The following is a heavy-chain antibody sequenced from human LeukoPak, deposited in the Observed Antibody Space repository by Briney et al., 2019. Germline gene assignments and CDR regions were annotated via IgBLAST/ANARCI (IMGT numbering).Heavy chain of an antibody. V-gene: IGHV3-7*03. CDR2: IQPDGSEQ. J-gene: IGHJ4*02. CDR3: AAGPHYYDSSGRVYY. Sequence: GGSLRLSCAASGFTFSSNWMSWVRQAPGKGLEWVGNIQPDGSEQYPVDSVKGRFTISRDNSKNTLYLQMNSLRAEDTAVYYCAAGPHYYDSSGRVYYWGQGTLVTVSS. CDR1: GFTFSSNW. D-gene: IGHD3-22*01.